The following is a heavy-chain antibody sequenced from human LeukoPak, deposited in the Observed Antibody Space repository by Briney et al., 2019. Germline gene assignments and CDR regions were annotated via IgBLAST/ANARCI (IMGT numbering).Heavy chain of an antibody. CDR3: AKDVPEGSLPDY. Sequence: GRSLRLSCAASGFTFSSYGMHWVRQAPGKGLEWVAVISYDGSNKYYADSVKGRFTISRDNSKNTLYLQMNSLRAEDTAVYYCAKDVPEGSLPDYWGQGTLVTVSS. CDR2: ISYDGSNK. CDR1: GFTFSSYG. D-gene: IGHD6-6*01. J-gene: IGHJ4*02. V-gene: IGHV3-30*18.